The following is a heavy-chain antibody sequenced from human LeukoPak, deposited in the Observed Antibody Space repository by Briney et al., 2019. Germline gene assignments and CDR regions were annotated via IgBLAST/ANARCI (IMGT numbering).Heavy chain of an antibody. D-gene: IGHD3-22*01. CDR2: LSGSGDNT. V-gene: IGHV3-23*01. Sequence: GVSLRLSCAAAGFTFSNYAMSWVRQAPGRGLECVSGLSGSGDNTFYADSVKGRFAISRDNSKNTLYLQMSSLRAEDTAVYYCAKEWDFYDSSGYHRPYCFDYWGQGTLVTVSS. CDR3: AKEWDFYDSSGYHRPYCFDY. CDR1: GFTFSNYA. J-gene: IGHJ4*02.